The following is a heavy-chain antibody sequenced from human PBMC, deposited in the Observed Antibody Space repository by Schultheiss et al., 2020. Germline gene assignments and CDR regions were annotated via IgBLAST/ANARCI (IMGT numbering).Heavy chain of an antibody. D-gene: IGHD6-19*01. Sequence: GESLKISCAASGFTFSSYWMSWVRQAPGKGLEWVANIKQDGSEKYYVDSVKGRFTISRDNAKNSLYLQMNSLRAEDTAVYYCARKRRIAVADPSGYYYYMDVWGKGTTVTVSS. CDR1: GFTFSSYW. CDR3: ARKRRIAVADPSGYYYYMDV. CDR2: IKQDGSEK. V-gene: IGHV3-7*01. J-gene: IGHJ6*03.